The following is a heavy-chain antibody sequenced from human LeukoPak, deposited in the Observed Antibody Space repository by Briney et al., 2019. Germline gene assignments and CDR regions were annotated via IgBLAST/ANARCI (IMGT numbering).Heavy chain of an antibody. CDR3: ARYLLGYCSGGSCYYFDY. CDR2: IRYDGSNK. V-gene: IGHV3-30*02. Sequence: GGSLRLSCAASGFTFSIFGIHWVRQAPGKGLEWVAFIRYDGSNKYYADSVKGRITLSRDNSKNTLYLQMNSLRAEDTAVYYCARYLLGYCSGGSCYYFDYWGQGTLVTVSS. CDR1: GFTFSIFG. J-gene: IGHJ4*02. D-gene: IGHD2-15*01.